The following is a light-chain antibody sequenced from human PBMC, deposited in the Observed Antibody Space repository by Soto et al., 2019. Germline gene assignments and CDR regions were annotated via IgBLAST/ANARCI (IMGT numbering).Light chain of an antibody. CDR3: SSYTSSSTPHVV. CDR1: SSDVGGYNY. CDR2: EVS. J-gene: IGLJ2*01. V-gene: IGLV2-14*01. Sequence: QSALTQPASVSGSPGQSITISCNGTSSDVGGYNYVSWYQQHPGKAPKLMIYEVSNRPSGVSNRFSGSKSGNTASLTISGLQAEDEADYYCSSYTSSSTPHVVFGGGTKLTVL.